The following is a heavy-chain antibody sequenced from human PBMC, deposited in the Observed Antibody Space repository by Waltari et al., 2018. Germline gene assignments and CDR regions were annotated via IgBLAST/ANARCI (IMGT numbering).Heavy chain of an antibody. J-gene: IGHJ4*02. CDR2: IYYSGST. D-gene: IGHD2-2*01. V-gene: IGHV4-59*11. CDR3: ASSTGSLLVDY. CDR1: GGSISSHY. Sequence: QVQLQESGPGLVKPSETLSLTCTVSGGSISSHYWSWIRQPPGKGLEWIGYIYYSGSTNYNPSLNRRVTISVDTSKNQFSLKLSSVSAADTAVYYCASSTGSLLVDYWGQGTLVTVSS.